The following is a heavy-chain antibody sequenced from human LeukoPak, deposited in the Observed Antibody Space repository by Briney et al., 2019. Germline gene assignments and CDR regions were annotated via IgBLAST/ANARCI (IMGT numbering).Heavy chain of an antibody. D-gene: IGHD2/OR15-2a*01. CDR3: ARTGGQSKYRRVGYFDY. J-gene: IGHJ4*02. V-gene: IGHV1-3*01. CDR1: GYTFTEYA. Sequence: GASVKVSCKASGYTFTEYAMHWVRLAPGHGLEWMGWINADSGNTESSQRFQGRLSITWDTSASTAYMELRSLRSDDTAVYYCARTGGQSKYRRVGYFDYWGQGTLVTVSS. CDR2: INADSGNT.